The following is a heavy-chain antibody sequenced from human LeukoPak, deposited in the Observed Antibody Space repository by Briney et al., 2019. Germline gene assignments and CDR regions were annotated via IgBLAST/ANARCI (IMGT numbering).Heavy chain of an antibody. D-gene: IGHD3-22*01. CDR1: GGPFSGYF. CDR2: ISHVGTT. Sequence: SETLSLTCTVHGGPFSGYFWSWIRQAPGKGLEWIGEISHVGTTNFNPSLQSRVTLSVDTSKRQFSLNLTSVTAADTAVYFCARGPYSYDSSGAFDIWGQGTMVTVSS. J-gene: IGHJ3*02. CDR3: ARGPYSYDSSGAFDI. V-gene: IGHV4-34*01.